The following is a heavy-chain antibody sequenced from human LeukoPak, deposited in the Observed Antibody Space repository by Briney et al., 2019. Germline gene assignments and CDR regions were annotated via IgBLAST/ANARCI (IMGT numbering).Heavy chain of an antibody. CDR3: ARDIHRGYANWFDP. CDR2: IYYSGST. V-gene: IGHV4-59*01. Sequence: PSETLSLTCTVSGGPISSYYWSWIRQPPGKGLEWIGYIYYSGSTNYNPSLKSRVTISVDTSKNQFSLKLSSVTAADTAVYYCARDIHRGYANWFDPWGQGTLVTVSS. J-gene: IGHJ5*02. CDR1: GGPISSYY. D-gene: IGHD1-1*01.